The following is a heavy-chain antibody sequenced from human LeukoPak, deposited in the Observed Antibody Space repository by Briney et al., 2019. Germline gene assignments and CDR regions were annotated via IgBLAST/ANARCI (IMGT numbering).Heavy chain of an antibody. CDR1: GYTFTGYY. CDR2: INPNSGGT. D-gene: IGHD2-2*01. V-gene: IGHV1-2*02. J-gene: IGHJ4*02. Sequence: ASAKVSCKASGYTFTGYYMHWVRQAPGQGLEWMGWINPNSGGTNYAQKFQGRVTMTRDTSISTAYMELSRLRSDDTAVYYCARSEVVPAANDYWGQGTLVTVSS. CDR3: ARSEVVPAANDY.